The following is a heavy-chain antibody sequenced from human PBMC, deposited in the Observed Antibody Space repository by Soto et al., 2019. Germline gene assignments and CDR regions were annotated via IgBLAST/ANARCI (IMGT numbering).Heavy chain of an antibody. Sequence: QVQLVQSGAEVKKPGASVKVFCKASGYTFTSYYMNWVRQAPGQGLEWLGIINPSGGYTAYAQRYIGRATMTSDTSTSTVNTELGSLTSEDTAVYYCARGGGIVVVTAPDDHWGQGNLVTVSS. D-gene: IGHD2-21*02. CDR3: ARGGGIVVVTAPDDH. CDR1: GYTFTSYY. CDR2: INPSGGYT. V-gene: IGHV1-46*03. J-gene: IGHJ4*02.